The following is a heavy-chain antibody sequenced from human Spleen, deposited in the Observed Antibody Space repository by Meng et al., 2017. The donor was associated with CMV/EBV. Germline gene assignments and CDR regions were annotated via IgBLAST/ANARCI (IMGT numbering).Heavy chain of an antibody. Sequence: LSGAASGFAFSPYWMHWVRQAPGKGLVWVSHISGDGISTTYADSVKGRFTISRDNAKNTLYLQMNSLRAEDTAVYYCARVYTRFDPWGQGTLVTVSS. D-gene: IGHD2-2*02. J-gene: IGHJ5*02. CDR3: ARVYTRFDP. V-gene: IGHV3-74*01. CDR2: ISGDGIST. CDR1: GFAFSPYW.